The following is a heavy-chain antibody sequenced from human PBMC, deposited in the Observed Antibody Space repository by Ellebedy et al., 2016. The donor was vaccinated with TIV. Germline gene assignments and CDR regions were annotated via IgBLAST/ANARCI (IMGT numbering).Heavy chain of an antibody. V-gene: IGHV1-24*01. CDR1: GYTFTGYY. CDR2: FDPEDGET. CDR3: ARGYGLDPDILTGYLVY. J-gene: IGHJ4*02. D-gene: IGHD3-9*01. Sequence: ASVKVSCKASGYTFTGYYMHWVRQAPGQGLEWMGGFDPEDGETIYAQKFQGRVTITADESTSTAYMELSSLRSEDTAVYYCARGYGLDPDILTGYLVYWGQGTLVTVSS.